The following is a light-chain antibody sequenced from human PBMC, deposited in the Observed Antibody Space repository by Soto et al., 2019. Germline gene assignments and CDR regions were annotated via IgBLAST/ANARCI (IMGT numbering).Light chain of an antibody. CDR2: GAS. V-gene: IGKV3-15*01. CDR1: QSVSSD. J-gene: IGKJ4*01. CDR3: QQYNSWGT. Sequence: EIVFTQSPATLSVSPGERATLSCRASQSVSSDLAWYHQKPGQAPRLLIYGASTRATGIPARFSGSGSGTEFTLTISSLQPDDFATYYCQQYNSWGTFGGGTKVDIK.